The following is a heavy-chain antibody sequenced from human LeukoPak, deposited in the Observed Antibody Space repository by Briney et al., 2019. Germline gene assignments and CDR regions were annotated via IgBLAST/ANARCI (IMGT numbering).Heavy chain of an antibody. CDR1: GFTFSSHG. CDR2: ISPSGGIT. D-gene: IGHD3-22*01. J-gene: IGHJ4*02. Sequence: GGSLRLSCAASGFTFSSHGMNWVRQAPGKGLEWVSGISPSGGITYYADSVKGRFTISRDNAKNSLYLQMNSLRAEDTAVYYRARGEQGYYDSSGYYQGTTYYFDYWGQGTLVTVSS. V-gene: IGHV3-21*01. CDR3: ARGEQGYYDSSGYYQGTTYYFDY.